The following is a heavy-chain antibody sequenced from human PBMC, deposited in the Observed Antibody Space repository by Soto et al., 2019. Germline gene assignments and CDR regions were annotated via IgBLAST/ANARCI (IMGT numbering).Heavy chain of an antibody. CDR2: ISYRGST. D-gene: IGHD3-22*01. Sequence: SETLSLTCPVSAGSITTSYWSWIRQPLGKALEWIGYISYRGSTNYNPSLKSRLTISIDTSKSQISLKLTSMTTADTAVYYCASSGIVGREVNTWFDPWGQGTLVTVSS. J-gene: IGHJ5*02. CDR3: ASSGIVGREVNTWFDP. CDR1: AGSITTSY. V-gene: IGHV4-59*01.